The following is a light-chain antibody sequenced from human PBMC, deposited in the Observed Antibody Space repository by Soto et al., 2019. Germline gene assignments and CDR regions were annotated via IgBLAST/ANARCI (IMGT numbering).Light chain of an antibody. J-gene: IGLJ3*02. CDR1: SSDVGPYNY. CDR2: EVS. V-gene: IGLV2-14*01. CDR3: SSFTTSNTWV. Sequence: QSVLTQPASVSGSPGQSITISCTGTSSDVGPYNYVSWYQQHPGKAPKLMIYEVSNRPSGVSSRFSGSKSGNTASLTISGLQADDEGDYYCSSFTTSNTWVFGGGTKLTVL.